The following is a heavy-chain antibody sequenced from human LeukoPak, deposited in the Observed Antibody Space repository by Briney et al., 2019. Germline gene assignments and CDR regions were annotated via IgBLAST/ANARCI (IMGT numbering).Heavy chain of an antibody. CDR3: ASTVGYCSGGSCYPDWFDP. D-gene: IGHD2-15*01. CDR2: IYYSGST. Sequence: SETLSLTCTVSGGSISSYYWSWIRQPAGKGLEWIGYIYYSGSTNYNPSLKSRVTISVDTSKNQFSLKLSSVTAADTAVYYCASTVGYCSGGSCYPDWFDPWGQGTLVTVSS. J-gene: IGHJ5*02. CDR1: GGSISSYY. V-gene: IGHV4-59*08.